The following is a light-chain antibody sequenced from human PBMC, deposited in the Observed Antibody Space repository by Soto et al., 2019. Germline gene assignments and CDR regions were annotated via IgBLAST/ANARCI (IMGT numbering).Light chain of an antibody. V-gene: IGKV4-1*01. CDR1: QSVLYSSNNKDY. J-gene: IGKJ2*01. CDR2: WSS. CDR3: QQYYGIPYT. Sequence: DIVVTQSPDSLALSLGERATINCTSSQSVLYSSNNKDYFAWYQQKPGQPPKLLIYWSSVRADGVPERFRGSGSGTDFPLTISSLQAEDVAVYYCQQYYGIPYTFGQGTKVEIK.